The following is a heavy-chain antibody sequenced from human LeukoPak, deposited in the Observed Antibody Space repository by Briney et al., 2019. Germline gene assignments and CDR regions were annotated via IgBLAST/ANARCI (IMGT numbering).Heavy chain of an antibody. CDR2: IRYDGSDK. J-gene: IGHJ4*02. CDR3: ARRSRYCSSTSCYMIDY. CDR1: GFTFSYYG. V-gene: IGHV3-30*02. D-gene: IGHD2-2*02. Sequence: GGSLRLSCEASGFTFSYYGIHWVRQAPGKGLDWVAFIRYDGSDKYYADSVKGRFTISRDSSKNTVYLQMNSLRAEDTAVYYCARRSRYCSSTSCYMIDYWGQGTLVTVSS.